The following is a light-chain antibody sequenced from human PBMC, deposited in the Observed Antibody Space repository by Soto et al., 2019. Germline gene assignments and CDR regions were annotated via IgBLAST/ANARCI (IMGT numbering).Light chain of an antibody. J-gene: IGKJ1*01. V-gene: IGKV1-39*01. CDR2: AAS. CDR3: QQCYSSPRT. CDR1: QSISTY. Sequence: DIQMTQSPSTLSASVGDRVTITCRASQSISTYLNWYQQKLGRAPTLLIYAASSLQSGVPSRFSGGGSGTDFTHTISSLQPEDFAMYFCQQCYSSPRTFGQGTKVEIK.